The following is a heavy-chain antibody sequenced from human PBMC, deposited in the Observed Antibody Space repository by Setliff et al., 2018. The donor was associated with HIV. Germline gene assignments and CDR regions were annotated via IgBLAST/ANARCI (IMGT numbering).Heavy chain of an antibody. J-gene: IGHJ6*04. CDR3: ARGKGVGGVVITGGLDV. V-gene: IGHV1-8*02. D-gene: IGHD3-10*01. CDR2: MNPNTGVS. CDR1: GYTFTSYD. Sequence: GASVKVSCKASGYTFTSYDINWVRQATGQGLEWMGWMNPNTGVSGYALKFQARVTMPRDTSISTAYMELSSLTSEDTAVYYCARGKGVGGVVITGGLDVWGKGTTVTVSS.